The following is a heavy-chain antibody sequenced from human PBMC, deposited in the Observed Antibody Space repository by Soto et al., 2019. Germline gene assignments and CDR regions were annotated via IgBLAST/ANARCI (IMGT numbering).Heavy chain of an antibody. Sequence: GGSLRLSCAASGFTFSSFEMNWVRQAPGKGLEWVSYISISSSTIYYADSVKGRFTISRDNAKNSLHLQMDSLRAEDTAVYYCARDRDTANYFDYWGQGTLVTVSS. CDR2: ISISSSTI. CDR3: ARDRDTANYFDY. CDR1: GFTFSSFE. J-gene: IGHJ4*02. V-gene: IGHV3-48*03. D-gene: IGHD5-18*01.